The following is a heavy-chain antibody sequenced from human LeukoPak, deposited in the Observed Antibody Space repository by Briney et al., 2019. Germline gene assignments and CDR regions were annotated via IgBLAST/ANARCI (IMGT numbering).Heavy chain of an antibody. J-gene: IGHJ4*02. D-gene: IGHD3-22*01. V-gene: IGHV1-18*04. Sequence: GASVKVSCKASGHTFTSYNITWVRQAPGQGLEWMGRISANNGNTNYAQNLQGRVTMTTDTSTSTAYMELRSLRSDDTAMYYCARWSYSYDSSDYKDDPTVDYWGQGTLVTVSS. CDR3: ARWSYSYDSSDYKDDPTVDY. CDR1: GHTFTSYN. CDR2: ISANNGNT.